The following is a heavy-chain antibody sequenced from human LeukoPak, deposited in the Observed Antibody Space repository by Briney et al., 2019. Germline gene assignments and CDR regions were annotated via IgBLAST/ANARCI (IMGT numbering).Heavy chain of an antibody. CDR1: GGTFSSYA. D-gene: IGHD2-15*01. J-gene: IGHJ6*02. CDR2: IIPIFGIA. V-gene: IGHV1-69*04. Sequence: GASVKVSCKASGGTFSSYAISWVRQAPGQGLEWMGRIIPIFGIANYAQKFQGRVTITADKSTSTAYMELSSLRSEDTAVYYCARDLVVVVAASVYYYGMDVWGQGTTVTVSS. CDR3: ARDLVVVVAASVYYYGMDV.